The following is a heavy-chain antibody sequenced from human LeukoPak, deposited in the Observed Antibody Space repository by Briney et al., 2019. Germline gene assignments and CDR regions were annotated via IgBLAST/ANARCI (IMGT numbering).Heavy chain of an antibody. CDR3: ASHYDTSGYHYFDF. CDR1: RCTFTDYG. J-gene: IGHJ4*02. D-gene: IGHD3-22*01. CDR2: IWYDGSVE. Sequence: GGSLRLSCAASRCTFTDYGMHWVRQPPGKGLEWVALIWYDGSVEYYADSVKGRFTISRDNSKNTLYLQMHSLRAEDTAVYSCASHYDTSGYHYFDFWGQGTLVTVSS. V-gene: IGHV3-33*03.